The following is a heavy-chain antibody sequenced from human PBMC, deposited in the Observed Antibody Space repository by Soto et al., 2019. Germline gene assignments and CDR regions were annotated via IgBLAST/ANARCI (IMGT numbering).Heavy chain of an antibody. J-gene: IGHJ5*02. D-gene: IGHD1-1*01. Sequence: SETLSLTCTVSGASISGFYWSWIRKSAGKGLEWIGRIYATGTTDYNPSLKSRVMMSVDTSKKQFSLKLRSVTAADTAVYYCVRDGTKTLRDWFDPWGQGISVTVSS. CDR1: GASISGFY. CDR3: VRDGTKTLRDWFDP. CDR2: IYATGTT. V-gene: IGHV4-4*07.